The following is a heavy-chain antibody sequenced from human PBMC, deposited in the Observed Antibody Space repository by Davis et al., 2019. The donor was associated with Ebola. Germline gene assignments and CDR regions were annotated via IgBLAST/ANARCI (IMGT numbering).Heavy chain of an antibody. D-gene: IGHD3-22*01. CDR3: ARLSYYYDSSGLGNWFDP. V-gene: IGHV4-61*01. Sequence: MPSETLSLTCTVSGGSVSSGSYYWSWIRQPPEKGLEWVGYIYYSGNTNYNPSLKSRVTISVDTSKNQFSLKLSSVTAADTAVYYCARLSYYYDSSGLGNWFDPWGQGTLVTVSS. CDR2: IYYSGNT. CDR1: GGSVSSGSYY. J-gene: IGHJ5*02.